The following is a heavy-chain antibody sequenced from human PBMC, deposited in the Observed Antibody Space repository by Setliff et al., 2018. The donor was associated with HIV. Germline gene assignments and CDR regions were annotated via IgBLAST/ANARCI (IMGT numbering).Heavy chain of an antibody. CDR2: IYHSGST. D-gene: IGHD6-13*01. CDR1: GYSIRSGYY. J-gene: IGHJ3*02. Sequence: SETLSLTCAVSGYSIRSGYYWGWIRQPPGKGLEWIGSIYHSGSTCYNPSLKSRVTISVDTSKNQFSLKLSSVTAADTAVYYCARSDSGYRSSWAPFDIWGQGTMVTVSS. V-gene: IGHV4-38-2*01. CDR3: ARSDSGYRSSWAPFDI.